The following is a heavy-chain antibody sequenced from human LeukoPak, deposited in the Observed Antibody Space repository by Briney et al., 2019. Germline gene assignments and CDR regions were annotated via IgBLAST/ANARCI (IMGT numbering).Heavy chain of an antibody. J-gene: IGHJ5*02. CDR3: ARHSPRGGINWFDP. D-gene: IGHD3-16*01. CDR2: IYYSGST. Sequence: SETLSLTCTVSGGSISSSSYYWGWIRQPPGKGLEWIGSIYYSGSTYYNPSLKSRVTISVDTSKNQFSLKLSSVAAADTTVYYCARHSPRGGINWFDPWGQGTLVTVSS. CDR1: GGSISSSSYY. V-gene: IGHV4-39*01.